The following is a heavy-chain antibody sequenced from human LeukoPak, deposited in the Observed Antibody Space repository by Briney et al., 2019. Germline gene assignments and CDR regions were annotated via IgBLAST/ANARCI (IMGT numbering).Heavy chain of an antibody. CDR2: IYYSGNT. CDR1: GGPISSGGYY. J-gene: IGHJ3*02. D-gene: IGHD2-2*01. CDR3: ARYCSSTSCYRDAFDI. Sequence: SETLSLTCTVSGGPISSGGYYWSWIRHHPGKGLEWIGYIYYSGNTYYNPSLKSRVTISVDTSKNQFSLKLSSVTAADTAVYYCARYCSSTSCYRDAFDIWGQGTMVTVSS. V-gene: IGHV4-31*03.